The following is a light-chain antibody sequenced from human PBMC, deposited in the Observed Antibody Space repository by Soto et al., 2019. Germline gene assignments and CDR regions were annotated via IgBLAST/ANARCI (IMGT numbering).Light chain of an antibody. Sequence: IQLTQSPSTLSAFVGDRDIITCRASQSIGNWLAWYQQKPGRAPKVLIFDASSLRTGVPSTFSGSASGTEFPLSIINPQPDDFATYYCHHYNNYSSVPVGQGTKVDIK. J-gene: IGKJ1*01. CDR2: DAS. CDR1: QSIGNW. V-gene: IGKV1-5*01. CDR3: HHYNNYSSVP.